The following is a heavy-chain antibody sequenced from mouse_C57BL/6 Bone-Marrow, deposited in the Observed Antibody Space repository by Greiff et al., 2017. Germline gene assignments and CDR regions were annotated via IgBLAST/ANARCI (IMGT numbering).Heavy chain of an antibody. CDR2: IYPGSGST. CDR3: ASNYGDYYAMDY. J-gene: IGHJ4*01. CDR1: GYTFTSYW. Sequence: QVQLQQPGAELVKPGASVKMSCKASGYTFTSYWITWVKQRPGQGLEWIGDIYPGSGSTNYNEKFKSKATLTVDTSSSTDYMQLSSLTSEDSAVYDCASNYGDYYAMDYWGQGTSVTVSS. V-gene: IGHV1-55*01. D-gene: IGHD1-1*01.